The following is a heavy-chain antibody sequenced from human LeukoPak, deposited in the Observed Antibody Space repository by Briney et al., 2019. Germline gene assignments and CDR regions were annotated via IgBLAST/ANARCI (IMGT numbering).Heavy chain of an antibody. Sequence: KPSETLSLTCTVSGGSISSYYWSWIRQPPGKGLEWIGYIYYSGSTNYNPSLKGRVTISVDTSKNQFSLKLSSVTAADTAVYYCARQYSSSWYSNWFDPWGQGTLVTVSS. D-gene: IGHD6-13*01. V-gene: IGHV4-59*01. CDR3: ARQYSSSWYSNWFDP. J-gene: IGHJ5*02. CDR1: GGSISSYY. CDR2: IYYSGST.